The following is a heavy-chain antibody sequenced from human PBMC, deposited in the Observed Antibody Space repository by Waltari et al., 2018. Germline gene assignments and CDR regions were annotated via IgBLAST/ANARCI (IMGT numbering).Heavy chain of an antibody. CDR1: GGSISSSSYY. Sequence: QLQLQESGPGLVKPSETLSLTCTVSGGSISSSSYYWGWIRQPPGKGLEWIGSIYSSGSTYYNPSLNGRVTLSVDTAKNQFSLKLSSVTAADTAVYYCARGKKLLEWSSFDYWGQGTLVTVSS. V-gene: IGHV4-39*07. D-gene: IGHD3-3*01. J-gene: IGHJ4*02. CDR3: ARGKKLLEWSSFDY. CDR2: IYSSGST.